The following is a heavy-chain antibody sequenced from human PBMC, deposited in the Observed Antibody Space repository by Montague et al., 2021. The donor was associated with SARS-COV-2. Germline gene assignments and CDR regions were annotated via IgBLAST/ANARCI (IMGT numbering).Heavy chain of an antibody. CDR3: ARLGDGVVPSPILGVGPYYSYYYMDV. D-gene: IGHD3-10*01. Sequence: SETLSLTCAVRGGSFSTYSWNWIRQPPGKGLEWIGEIHHGGSTNYNPSLKSRVTISADTSKNHFSLKLTSVAAADTAVYYCARLGDGVVPSPILGVGPYYSYYYMDVWGKGTTATVSS. V-gene: IGHV4-34*01. CDR1: GGSFSTYS. CDR2: IHHGGST. J-gene: IGHJ6*03.